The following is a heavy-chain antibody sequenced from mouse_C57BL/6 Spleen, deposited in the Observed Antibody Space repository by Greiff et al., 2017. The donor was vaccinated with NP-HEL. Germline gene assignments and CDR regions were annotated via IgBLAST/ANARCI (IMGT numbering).Heavy chain of an antibody. Sequence: EVQGVESGGGLVKPGGSLKLSCAASGFTFSSYAMSWVRQTPEKSLEWVATISDGGSYTYYPDNVKGRFTISRDNAKNNLYLQMSHLKSEDTAMYYSAREGRVVAHWYFDGWGTGTTVTVSS. CDR2: ISDGGSYT. V-gene: IGHV5-4*01. CDR3: AREGRVVAHWYFDG. D-gene: IGHD1-1*01. J-gene: IGHJ1*03. CDR1: GFTFSSYA.